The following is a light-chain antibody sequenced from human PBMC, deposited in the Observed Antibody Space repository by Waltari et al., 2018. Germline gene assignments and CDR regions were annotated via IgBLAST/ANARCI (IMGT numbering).Light chain of an antibody. Sequence: IVLTQYPGTLSLSPGERGTLSCRASQSVGSKYLAWYQHKPVQAPRLLIHGTSVRATGIRDRFSGGGSETDFTLTISRLEPEDLAVYYCQHYGASPCSFGPGTKV. J-gene: IGKJ3*01. CDR2: GTS. CDR1: QSVGSKY. V-gene: IGKV3-20*01. CDR3: QHYGASPCS.